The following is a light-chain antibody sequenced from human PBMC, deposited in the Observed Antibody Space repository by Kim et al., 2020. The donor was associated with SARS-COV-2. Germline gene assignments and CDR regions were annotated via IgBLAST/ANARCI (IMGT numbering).Light chain of an antibody. CDR2: DVS. V-gene: IGLV2-14*03. Sequence: QSALTQPASVSGSLGQAITISCTGTSSDVGGYNFVSWYQQHPGKAPKLMIYDVSNRPSGVSNRFSGSKSGNTASLTVSELQTEDEAHYYCTSYTTFSTLLFGGGTQLTVL. J-gene: IGLJ2*01. CDR3: TSYTTFSTLL. CDR1: SSDVGGYNF.